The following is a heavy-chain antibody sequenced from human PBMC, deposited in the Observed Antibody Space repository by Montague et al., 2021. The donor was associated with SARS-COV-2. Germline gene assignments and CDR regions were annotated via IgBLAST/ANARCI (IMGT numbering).Heavy chain of an antibody. Sequence: SLRLSCAASGFTFSSYEMNWVRQAPGKGLEWVSYISRSGSIIYYADSVKGRFTISRDNAKNSLYLQMNSLRAEDTAVYYCAREYIDAAGYGNDYWGQGTLVTVSS. CDR3: AREYIDAAGYGNDY. V-gene: IGHV3-48*03. J-gene: IGHJ4*02. D-gene: IGHD6-13*01. CDR1: GFTFSSYE. CDR2: ISRSGSII.